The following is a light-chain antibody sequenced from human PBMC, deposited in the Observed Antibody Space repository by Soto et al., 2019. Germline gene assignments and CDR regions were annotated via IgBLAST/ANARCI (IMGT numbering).Light chain of an antibody. CDR1: QSVSSY. CDR3: QQRSNWQGYT. V-gene: IGKV3-11*01. CDR2: DAS. Sequence: EIVLTQSPATLSLPPGERATLSCRASQSVSSYLAWYQQKPGQAPRLLIYDASNRATGIPARFSGSGSGTDFTLTISSLEPEDFAVYYCQQRSNWQGYTFGQGTKLEIK. J-gene: IGKJ2*01.